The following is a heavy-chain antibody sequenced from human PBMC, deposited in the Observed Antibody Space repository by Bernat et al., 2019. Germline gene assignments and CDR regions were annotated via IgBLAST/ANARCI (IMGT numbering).Heavy chain of an antibody. CDR1: GGSISSSSYY. D-gene: IGHD2-2*02. V-gene: IGHV4-39*01. CDR3: ARQGYCSSTSCYTAFDY. J-gene: IGHJ4*02. CDR2: IYYSGST. Sequence: QVQLQESGPGLVKPSQTLSLTCTVSGGSISSSSYYWGWIRQPPGKGLEWIGSIYYSGSTYYNPSLKSRVTISVDTSKNQFSLKLSSVTAADTAVYYCARQGYCSSTSCYTAFDYWGQGTLVTVSS.